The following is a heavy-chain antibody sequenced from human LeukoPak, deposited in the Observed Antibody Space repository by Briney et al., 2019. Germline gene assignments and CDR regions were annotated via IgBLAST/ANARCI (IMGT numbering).Heavy chain of an antibody. Sequence: GGSLRLSCAASGFTFSSYGMHWVRQAPGKGLEWVAFIRYDGSNKYYADSVKGRFTISRDNSKNTLYLQMNSLRAEDTAVYYCAKDRSSSWPPTDYWGQGTLVTVSS. CDR2: IRYDGSNK. D-gene: IGHD6-13*01. J-gene: IGHJ4*02. CDR1: GFTFSSYG. CDR3: AKDRSSSWPPTDY. V-gene: IGHV3-30*02.